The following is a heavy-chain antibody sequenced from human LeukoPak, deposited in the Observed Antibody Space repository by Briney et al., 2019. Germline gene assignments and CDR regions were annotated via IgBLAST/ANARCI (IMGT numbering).Heavy chain of an antibody. CDR3: TSRVQGPIGFGY. V-gene: IGHV3-73*01. Sequence: QPGGSLRLSCAASGFTFSGSAMHWVRQASGKGLEWVGRIRSKANSYATAYAASVKGRFTISRDDSKNTAYLQMNSLKTEDTAVYYCTSRVQGPIGFGYWGQGTLVTVSS. CDR2: IRSKANSYAT. CDR1: GFTFSGSA. D-gene: IGHD1-1*01. J-gene: IGHJ4*02.